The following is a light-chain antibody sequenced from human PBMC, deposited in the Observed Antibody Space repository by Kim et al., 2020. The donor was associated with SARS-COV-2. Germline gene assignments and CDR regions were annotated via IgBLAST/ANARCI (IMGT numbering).Light chain of an antibody. CDR1: QSVSSTY. Sequence: PGERATRSCRASQSVSSTYFSWYQQKPGQPPRLLIYGASDRAAGVPDRFSGSGSGTDFTLAISRLEPEDFAVYFCHQHGPSPWTFGQGTKVDIK. CDR3: HQHGPSPWT. J-gene: IGKJ1*01. V-gene: IGKV3-20*01. CDR2: GAS.